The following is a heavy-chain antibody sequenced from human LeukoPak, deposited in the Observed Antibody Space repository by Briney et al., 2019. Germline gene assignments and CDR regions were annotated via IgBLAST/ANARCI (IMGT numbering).Heavy chain of an antibody. Sequence: SETLSLTCAVYGGSFSGYYWSWIRQPPGKGLEWIGEINHSGSTNYNPSLKSRVTISVDTSKNQFSLKLSSVTAADTAVYYCARLAPITMIVVRTAFDIWGQGTMVTVSP. J-gene: IGHJ3*02. V-gene: IGHV4-34*01. CDR3: ARLAPITMIVVRTAFDI. D-gene: IGHD3-22*01. CDR2: INHSGST. CDR1: GGSFSGYY.